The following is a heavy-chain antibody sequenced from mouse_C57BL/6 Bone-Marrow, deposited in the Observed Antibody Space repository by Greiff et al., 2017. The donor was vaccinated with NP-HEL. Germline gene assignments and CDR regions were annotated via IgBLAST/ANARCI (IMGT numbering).Heavy chain of an antibody. V-gene: IGHV1-81*01. CDR1: GYTFTSYG. CDR2: IYPRSGNT. D-gene: IGHD2-5*01. J-gene: IGHJ3*01. CDR3: ARWGLYSNYKAWFAY. Sequence: QVQLQQSGAELARPGASVKLSCKASGYTFTSYGISWVKQRTGQGLEWIGEIYPRSGNTYYNEKFKGKATLTADKSSSTAYMELRSLTSEDSAVYFCARWGLYSNYKAWFAYWGQGTLVTVSA.